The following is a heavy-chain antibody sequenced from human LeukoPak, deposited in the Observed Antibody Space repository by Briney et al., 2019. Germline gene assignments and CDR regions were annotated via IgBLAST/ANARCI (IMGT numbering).Heavy chain of an antibody. CDR1: GGSISSYY. CDR3: ARGTGLGYYGMDV. V-gene: IGHV4-59*01. CDR2: IYYSGSS. Sequence: SETLSLTCTVSGGSISSYYWSWLRQPPGKALQWLGYIYYSGSSNYNPSLKSRVIISVDTSENQFSLKLSSVTAADTAVHYCARGTGLGYYGMDVWGQGTAVTVSS. D-gene: IGHD2-8*02. J-gene: IGHJ6*02.